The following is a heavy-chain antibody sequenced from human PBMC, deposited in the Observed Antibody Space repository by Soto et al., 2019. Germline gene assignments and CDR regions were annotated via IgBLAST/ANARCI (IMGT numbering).Heavy chain of an antibody. J-gene: IGHJ3*02. D-gene: IGHD3-10*01. CDR3: AISPRHYYYGSGSYAFDI. Sequence: ASVKVSCKVSGHTFTIYGITWVRPAPAQGLEWMGWISAYNGNTNYTQKLQGRVTMTTDTSTSTAYMELRSLRSDDTAVYYWAISPRHYYYGSGSYAFDIWGRGTMVTV. CDR2: ISAYNGNT. V-gene: IGHV1-18*01. CDR1: GHTFTIYG.